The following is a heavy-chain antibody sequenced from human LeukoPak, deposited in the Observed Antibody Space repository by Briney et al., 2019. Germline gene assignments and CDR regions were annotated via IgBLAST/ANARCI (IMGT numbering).Heavy chain of an antibody. J-gene: IGHJ4*02. CDR1: GFTFSSNY. V-gene: IGHV3-53*04. D-gene: IGHD3-22*01. Sequence: GGSLRLSCAASGFTFSSNYMSWVRQAPGKGLEWVSVIYSGGSTYYADTVKGRFTISRHNSKNTLYLQMNSLRAEDTAVYYCATGAYYYDSSGYKKSDYFDYWGQGTLVTVSS. CDR3: ATGAYYYDSSGYKKSDYFDY. CDR2: IYSGGST.